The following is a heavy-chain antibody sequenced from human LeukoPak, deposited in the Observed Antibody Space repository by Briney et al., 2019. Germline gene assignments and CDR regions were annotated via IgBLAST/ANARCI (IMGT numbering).Heavy chain of an antibody. CDR3: ARDITGTTWSYYYMDV. V-gene: IGHV4-4*07. D-gene: IGHD1-7*01. Sequence: SETLSLTCTVSACSISSYYWSRIRQPAGKGLKWIGRIYTSGSTNYNPSLKSRVTMSVDTSTNQFSLKLSSVTAADTAVYYCARDITGTTWSYYYMDVWGKGTTVTVSS. J-gene: IGHJ6*03. CDR1: ACSISSYY. CDR2: IYTSGST.